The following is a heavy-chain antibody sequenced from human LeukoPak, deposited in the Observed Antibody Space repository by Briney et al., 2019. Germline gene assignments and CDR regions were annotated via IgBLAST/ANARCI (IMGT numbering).Heavy chain of an antibody. CDR3: ARDLAGHYYGSGRSFDY. D-gene: IGHD3-10*01. V-gene: IGHV3-7*01. J-gene: IGHJ4*02. CDR1: GFTFDDYA. CDR2: IKEGGSEK. Sequence: GRSLRLSCAASGFTFDDYAMHWVRQAPGKGLEWVANIKEGGSEKYYVDSVKGQFTISRDNAKNSLFLQMGSLRAEDTAVYYCARDLAGHYYGSGRSFDYWGQGTLVTVS.